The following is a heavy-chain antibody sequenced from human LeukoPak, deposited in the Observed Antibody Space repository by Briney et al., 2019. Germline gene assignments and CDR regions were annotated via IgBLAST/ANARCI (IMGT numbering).Heavy chain of an antibody. J-gene: IGHJ4*02. V-gene: IGHV4-4*07. D-gene: IGHD3-22*01. CDR2: IYTSGST. Sequence: PSETLSLTCTVSGGSISSYYWSWIRQPAGKGLEWIGRIYTSGSTNYNPSLKSRVTMSVDTSKNQFSLKLSSVTAADTAVYYCARARTTMIASYSDYWGQGTLVTVSS. CDR1: GGSISSYY. CDR3: ARARTTMIASYSDY.